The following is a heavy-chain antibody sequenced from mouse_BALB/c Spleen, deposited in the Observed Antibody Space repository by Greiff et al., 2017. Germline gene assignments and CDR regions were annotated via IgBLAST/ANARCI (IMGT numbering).Heavy chain of an antibody. CDR2: IWGDGST. CDR3: ARDEGYYYYAMDY. D-gene: IGHD2-14*01. V-gene: IGHV2-6-7*01. CDR1: GFSLTGYG. Sequence: VQVVESGPGLVAPSQSLSITCTVSGFSLTGYGVNWVRQPPGKGLEWLGMIWGDGSTDYNSALKSRLSISKDNSKSQVFLKMNSLQTDDTARYYCARDEGYYYYAMDYWGQGTSVTVSS. J-gene: IGHJ4*01.